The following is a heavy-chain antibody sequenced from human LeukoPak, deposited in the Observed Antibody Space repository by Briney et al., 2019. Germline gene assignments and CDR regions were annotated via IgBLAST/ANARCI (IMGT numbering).Heavy chain of an antibody. Sequence: SETLSLTCAVYGGSFSGYYWSWIRQPPGKGLEWIGEINHSGSTNYNPSLKSRVTISVDTSKNQFSLKLSSVTAADTAVYYCARSYDYVWGSYRYAYWGQGTLVTVSS. V-gene: IGHV4-34*01. CDR2: INHSGST. D-gene: IGHD3-16*02. CDR1: GGSFSGYY. J-gene: IGHJ4*02. CDR3: ARSYDYVWGSYRYAY.